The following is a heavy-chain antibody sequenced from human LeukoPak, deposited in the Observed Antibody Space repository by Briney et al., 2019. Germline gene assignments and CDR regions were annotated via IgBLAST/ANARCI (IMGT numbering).Heavy chain of an antibody. Sequence: GESLKIPCQGSGYTFTSYWIGWVRQMPGKGLEWMGVIYPGDSDTRYSPSFQGQVTISADKSISTAYLQWSSLKASDTAMYYCARRTVTDYYFDLWGRGTLVTVSS. V-gene: IGHV5-51*01. CDR2: IYPGDSDT. D-gene: IGHD4-17*01. CDR1: GYTFTSYW. CDR3: ARRTVTDYYFDL. J-gene: IGHJ2*01.